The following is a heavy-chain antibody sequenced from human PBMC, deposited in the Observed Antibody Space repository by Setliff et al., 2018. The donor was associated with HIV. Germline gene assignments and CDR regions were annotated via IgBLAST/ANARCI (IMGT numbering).Heavy chain of an antibody. Sequence: SETLSLTCTVSGGSINSTSYYWGWIRQPPGNGLEWIGSIYHTGSTYYKPSLKSRVTISVDTSKNQFSLRLSSVAAADTAVYYCAKNLGVGEYSASEDAFDIWGQGTMVTVSS. CDR3: AKNLGVGEYSASEDAFDI. J-gene: IGHJ3*02. CDR1: GGSINSTSYY. V-gene: IGHV4-39*01. D-gene: IGHD1-26*01. CDR2: IYHTGST.